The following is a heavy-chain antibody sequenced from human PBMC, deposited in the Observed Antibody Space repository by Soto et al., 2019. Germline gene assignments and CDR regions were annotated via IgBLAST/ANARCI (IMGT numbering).Heavy chain of an antibody. D-gene: IGHD3-22*01. CDR3: ARDSHYYDSSGPDQAYYYYGMDV. V-gene: IGHV4-4*07. Sequence: PSETLSLTCTVSGGSIISYYWSWIRQPAGKGLEWIGRIYTSGSTNYNPSLKSRVTMSVDTSKNQFSLKLSSVTAADTAVYYCARDSHYYDSSGPDQAYYYYGMDVWGQGTTVTVS. CDR1: GGSIISYY. J-gene: IGHJ6*02. CDR2: IYTSGST.